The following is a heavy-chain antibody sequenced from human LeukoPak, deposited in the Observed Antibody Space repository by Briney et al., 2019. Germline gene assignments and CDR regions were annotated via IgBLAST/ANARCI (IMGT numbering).Heavy chain of an antibody. CDR1: GFTFSSYW. D-gene: IGHD5-12*01. J-gene: IGHJ4*02. CDR2: IKQDGSEK. CDR3: ARGGYSGYGVVFDY. Sequence: GGSLRLSCAASGFTFSSYWMSWVRQAPGKGLEWVANIKQDGSEKYYVDSVKGRFTISRDNAKNSLCLQMNSLRAEDTAVYYCARGGYSGYGVVFDYWGQGTLVTVSS. V-gene: IGHV3-7*01.